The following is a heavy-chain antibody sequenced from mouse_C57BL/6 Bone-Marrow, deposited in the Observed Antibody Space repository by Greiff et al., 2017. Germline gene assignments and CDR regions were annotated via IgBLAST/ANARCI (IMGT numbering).Heavy chain of an antibody. CDR1: GYTFTSYD. V-gene: IGHV1-85*01. D-gene: IGHD1-1*01. Sequence: QVQLKQSGPELVKPGASVKLSCKASGYTFTSYDINWVKQRPGQGLEWIGWIYPRDGSTKYNEKFKGKATLTVDTSSRTAYMELHSLTSEDSAVYCCARDYGSSYWYFDVWGTGTTVTVSS. CDR3: ARDYGSSYWYFDV. CDR2: IYPRDGST. J-gene: IGHJ1*03.